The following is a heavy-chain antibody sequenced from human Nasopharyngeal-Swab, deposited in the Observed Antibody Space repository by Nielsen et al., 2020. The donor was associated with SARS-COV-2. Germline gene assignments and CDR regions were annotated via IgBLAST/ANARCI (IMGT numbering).Heavy chain of an antibody. CDR3: AKAGFGELWLDY. J-gene: IGHJ4*02. D-gene: IGHD3-10*01. CDR2: IYSGGSST. Sequence: GGSLRLSCAASGFTFSSYAMSWVRQAPGKGQEWVSVIYSGGSSTYYADSVKGRFTISRDNSKNTLYLQMNSLRAEDTAVYYCAKAGFGELWLDYWGQGTLVTVSS. V-gene: IGHV3-23*03. CDR1: GFTFSSYA.